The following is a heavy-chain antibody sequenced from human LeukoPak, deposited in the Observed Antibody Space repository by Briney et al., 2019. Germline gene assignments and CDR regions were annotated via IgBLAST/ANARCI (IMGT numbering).Heavy chain of an antibody. CDR2: IYYSGST. Sequence: SETLSLTCTVSGGSISSYYWSWIRQPPGKGLDWIGYIYYSGSTNYNPSLKSRVTISVDTSKNQFSLKLSSVTAADTAVYYCAREIEKLGSTRGDAFDIWGQGTMVTVSS. D-gene: IGHD1-26*01. CDR3: AREIEKLGSTRGDAFDI. CDR1: GGSISSYY. J-gene: IGHJ3*02. V-gene: IGHV4-59*01.